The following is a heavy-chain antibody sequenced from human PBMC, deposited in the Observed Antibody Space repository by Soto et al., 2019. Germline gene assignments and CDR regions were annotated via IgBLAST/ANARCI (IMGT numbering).Heavy chain of an antibody. J-gene: IGHJ6*02. CDR2: VDGSGYDT. CDR3: AKGLSGWYYYGMDV. CDR1: GFTFSSYA. D-gene: IGHD6-19*01. Sequence: GGSLRLSCAASGFTFSSYAMGWLRQAPGAGPEWVAFVDGSGYDTSFADSVKGRFTISRDNSDNSLYLDMNGLRAEDTGRYFCAKGLSGWYYYGMDVWGQGTTVTVSS. V-gene: IGHV3-23*01.